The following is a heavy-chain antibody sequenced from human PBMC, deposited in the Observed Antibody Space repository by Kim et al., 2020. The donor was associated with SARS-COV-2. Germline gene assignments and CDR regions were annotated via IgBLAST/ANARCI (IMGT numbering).Heavy chain of an antibody. CDR1: GYTFTNYA. CDR3: ASQELDYGDWYFDY. V-gene: IGHV1-3*01. J-gene: IGHJ4*02. Sequence: ASVKVSCKASGYTFTNYAVHWVRQAPGQRLEWMGWINAGNGNTKYSQKFQGRVTVTRDTSASTAYMELSSLRSEDTAVHYCASQELDYGDWYFDYWGQGTLVTVSS. CDR2: INAGNGNT. D-gene: IGHD4-17*01.